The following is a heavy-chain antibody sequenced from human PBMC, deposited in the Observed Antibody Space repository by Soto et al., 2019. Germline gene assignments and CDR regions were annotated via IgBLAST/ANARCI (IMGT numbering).Heavy chain of an antibody. J-gene: IGHJ6*02. CDR2: IIPIFGTA. CDR1: GGTFSSYA. V-gene: IGHV1-69*01. D-gene: IGHD2-2*02. Sequence: QVQLVQSGAEVKKPGSSVQVSCKASGGTFSSYAISWVRQAPGQGLEWMGGIIPIFGTAIYAQKFQGRVTITADESTSTAYMELSSLRSEDTAVYYCAREGAYCSITSCYNQHYYYYGMDVWGQGTTVTVSS. CDR3: AREGAYCSITSCYNQHYYYYGMDV.